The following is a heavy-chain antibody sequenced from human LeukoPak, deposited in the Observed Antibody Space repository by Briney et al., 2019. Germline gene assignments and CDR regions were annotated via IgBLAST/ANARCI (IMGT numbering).Heavy chain of an antibody. CDR2: ISTSDSTM. V-gene: IGHV3-48*03. Sequence: PGGSLRLSCAASGFIFSSYEMNWVRQDPGKGLEWVSYISTSDSTMYYADSVKGRFTISRDNAKNSLYLQMDSLRVEDTGIYYCARDLGTHGGYVDPWGQGTLVTFSS. D-gene: IGHD5-12*01. J-gene: IGHJ5*02. CDR3: ARDLGTHGGYVDP. CDR1: GFIFSSYE.